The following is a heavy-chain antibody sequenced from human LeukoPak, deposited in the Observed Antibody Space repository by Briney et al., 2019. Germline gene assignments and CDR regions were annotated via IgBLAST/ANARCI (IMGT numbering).Heavy chain of an antibody. CDR1: GFIFSAYS. J-gene: IGHJ4*02. CDR2: ISSSSSYI. CDR3: ADDEYSSSSGDY. D-gene: IGHD6-6*01. Sequence: GGSLRLSCAASGFIFSAYSMNWVRQAPGKGLEWVSSISSSSSYIYYADSVKGRFTISRDNAKNSLYLQMNSLRAEDTAVYYCADDEYSSSSGDYWGQGTLVTVSS. V-gene: IGHV3-21*01.